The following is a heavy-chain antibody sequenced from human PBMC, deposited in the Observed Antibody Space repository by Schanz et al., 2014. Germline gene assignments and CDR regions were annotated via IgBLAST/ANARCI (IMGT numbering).Heavy chain of an antibody. D-gene: IGHD6-13*01. V-gene: IGHV3-11*05. CDR1: GFTFSDHY. CDR2: ISGTTTYT. J-gene: IGHJ4*01. CDR3: AREQIMAAAGLVDY. Sequence: VQLLDSGGGLVQPGGSLRLSCAASGFTFSDHYMDWVRQAPGKGLEWVSYISGTTTYTNYADSVKGRFTISRDNAKNSLYLQMNSLRAEDTAVYYCAREQIMAAAGLVDYWGHGTLVTVSS.